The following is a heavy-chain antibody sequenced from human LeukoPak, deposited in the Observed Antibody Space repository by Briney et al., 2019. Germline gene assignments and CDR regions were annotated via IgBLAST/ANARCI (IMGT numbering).Heavy chain of an antibody. J-gene: IGHJ4*02. CDR2: INHSGST. CDR3: ARSGRVFGVVIIHKLDY. V-gene: IGHV4-34*01. Sequence: SETLSLTCAVYGGSFSGYYWSWIRQPPGKGLEWIGEINHSGSTNYNPSFKSRVTISVDTSKNQFSLKLSSVTAADTAVYYCARSGRVFGVVIIHKLDYWGQGTLVTVSS. D-gene: IGHD3-3*01. CDR1: GGSFSGYY.